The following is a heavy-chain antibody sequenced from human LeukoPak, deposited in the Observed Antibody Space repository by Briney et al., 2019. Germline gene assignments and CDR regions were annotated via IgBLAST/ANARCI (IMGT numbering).Heavy chain of an antibody. CDR1: GGSFSGYY. J-gene: IGHJ5*02. Sequence: PSETLSLTCAVYGGSFSGYYWSWIRQPPGKGLEWIGEINHSGSTNYNPSLKSRVTISVDTSKNQFSLKLSSVTAADTAVYYCARDSGNYPRWFDPWGQGTLVTVSS. V-gene: IGHV4-34*01. CDR3: ARDSGNYPRWFDP. CDR2: INHSGST. D-gene: IGHD1-26*01.